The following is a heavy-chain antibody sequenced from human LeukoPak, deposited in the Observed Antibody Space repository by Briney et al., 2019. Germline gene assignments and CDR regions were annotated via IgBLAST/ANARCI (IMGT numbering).Heavy chain of an antibody. Sequence: KPSETLSLTCTVSGGSISSYYWSWIRQPPGKGLEWIGSIYYSGSTKYNPSLKSRATISLDTSKNQLSLKVSSVTAADTAVYYCARREEQPAPFDPWGQGTLVTVSS. CDR2: IYYSGST. CDR3: ARREEQPAPFDP. D-gene: IGHD6-13*01. V-gene: IGHV4-59*01. CDR1: GGSISSYY. J-gene: IGHJ5*02.